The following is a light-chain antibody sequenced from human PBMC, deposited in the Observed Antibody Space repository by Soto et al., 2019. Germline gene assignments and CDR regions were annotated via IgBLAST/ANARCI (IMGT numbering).Light chain of an antibody. Sequence: QSALTQPASVSGSPGQSITISCTGTSSDLGGYNFVSWYQQHPGKAPKLMIYDVSNRPSGVSNRFSGSKSGNTASLTISGLQAEDEADYYCSSYISSSTYVFGTGTKLTVL. V-gene: IGLV2-14*01. CDR1: SSDLGGYNF. CDR2: DVS. J-gene: IGLJ1*01. CDR3: SSYISSSTYV.